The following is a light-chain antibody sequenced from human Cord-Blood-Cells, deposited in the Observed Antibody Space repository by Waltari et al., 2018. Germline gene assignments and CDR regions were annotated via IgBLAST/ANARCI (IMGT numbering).Light chain of an antibody. Sequence: QSALTPPASVSGSPGQSIPISFTGTSSYFGSYNLVSWYQQHPGKAPKLMIYEGSKWPSGVSNRFSGSKSGNTASLTISGLQAEDEADYYCCSYAGSSTFVVFGGGTKLTVL. CDR2: EGS. CDR3: CSYAGSSTFVV. CDR1: SSYFGSYNL. J-gene: IGLJ3*02. V-gene: IGLV2-23*03.